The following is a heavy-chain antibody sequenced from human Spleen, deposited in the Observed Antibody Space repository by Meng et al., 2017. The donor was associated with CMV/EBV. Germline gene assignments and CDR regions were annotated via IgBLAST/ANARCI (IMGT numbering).Heavy chain of an antibody. D-gene: IGHD2-2*02. J-gene: IGHJ6*02. CDR3: ARDQETVGYCDTTGCYTFYYGMDV. V-gene: IGHV3-7*01. CDR2: IKQDGSEK. CDR1: GFTFSSYW. Sequence: GGSLRLSCAASGFTFSSYWMSWVRQAPGKGLEWVANIKQDGSEKYYVDSVKGRFTISRDNAKNSLYLQMNSLRAEDTAVYYCARDQETVGYCDTTGCYTFYYGMDVWGQGTTVTVSS.